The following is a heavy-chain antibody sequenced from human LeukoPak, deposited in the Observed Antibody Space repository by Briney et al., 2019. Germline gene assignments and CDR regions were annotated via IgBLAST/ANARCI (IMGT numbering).Heavy chain of an antibody. CDR1: GYSFTSYW. CDR2: IYPGDSDT. J-gene: IGHJ5*02. Sequence: GESLKISCKGSGYSFTSYWIGWVRQMPGKGLEWMGIIYPGDSDTRYSPSFQGQVTISADKSISTAYLQWSSLKASDTAMYYCARHRRYSSGSNVFRWFDPWGQGTLVTVSS. V-gene: IGHV5-51*01. CDR3: ARHRRYSSGSNVFRWFDP. D-gene: IGHD6-19*01.